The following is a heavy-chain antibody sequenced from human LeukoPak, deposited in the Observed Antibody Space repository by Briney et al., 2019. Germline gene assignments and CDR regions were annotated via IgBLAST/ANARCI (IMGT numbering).Heavy chain of an antibody. J-gene: IGHJ4*02. D-gene: IGHD3-22*01. Sequence: PGRSLRLSCVASGFTFDSNVMNWVRQAPDKGLEWVAFISYDGTTKFYAVSVKGRFTISRDSSKNILYLQMNSLRTEDTAVYYCDKGFYYNSRTYSSPLNYWGQGTLVTVSS. CDR2: ISYDGTTK. CDR1: GFTFDSNV. V-gene: IGHV3-30*18. CDR3: DKGFYYNSRTYSSPLNY.